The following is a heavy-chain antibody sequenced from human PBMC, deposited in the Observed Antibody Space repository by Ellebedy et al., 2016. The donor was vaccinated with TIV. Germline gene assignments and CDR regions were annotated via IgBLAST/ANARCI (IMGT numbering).Heavy chain of an antibody. Sequence: GESLKISXAASGFTFSSYGMHWVRQAPGKGLEWVAVISYDGSNKYYADSVKGRFTISRDNSKNTLYLQMNSLRAEDTAVYYCTTVWGFNWGQGTLVTVSS. CDR2: ISYDGSNK. V-gene: IGHV3-30*03. CDR1: GFTFSSYG. D-gene: IGHD3-16*01. J-gene: IGHJ4*02. CDR3: TTVWGFN.